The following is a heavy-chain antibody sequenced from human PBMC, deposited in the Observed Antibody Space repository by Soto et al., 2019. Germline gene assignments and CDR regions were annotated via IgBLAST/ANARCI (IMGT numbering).Heavy chain of an antibody. CDR1: GFSLSTSGVG. CDR3: AHHLRWVWADY. V-gene: IGHV2-5*02. J-gene: IGHJ4*02. D-gene: IGHD2-21*01. CDR2: IYWDDDK. Sequence: QITLKESGPTLVKPTQTLTLTCTFSGFSLSTSGVGVGWIRQPPGKALEWLALIYWDDDKRYSPSLKSRLTXTXXTCKIQVVLTMTNMDPVDAAADYCAHHLRWVWADYWGQGTLVTVSS.